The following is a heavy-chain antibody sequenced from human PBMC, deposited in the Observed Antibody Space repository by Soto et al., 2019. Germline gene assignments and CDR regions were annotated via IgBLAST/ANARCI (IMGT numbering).Heavy chain of an antibody. CDR1: GYTFSNFG. D-gene: IGHD2-15*01. V-gene: IGHV1-18*01. Sequence: QVQLVQSAAEVKKPGASVKVSCKASGYTFSNFGLSWVRQAPGQGLEWMGWIGPYNGNTDHAQKFQDRVTMTTDTSTNTAYMSLRGLTSDDTAVYYCARCYCSVGSCYTCWHFDRWCRGTLVTVSS. CDR3: ARCYCSVGSCYTCWHFDR. CDR2: IGPYNGNT. J-gene: IGHJ2*01.